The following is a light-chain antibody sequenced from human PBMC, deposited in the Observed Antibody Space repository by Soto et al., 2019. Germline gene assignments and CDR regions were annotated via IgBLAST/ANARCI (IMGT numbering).Light chain of an antibody. CDR1: QSISGW. CDR3: QQYNSYSLT. Sequence: DVQMTQSRSTLSASVGDRVTITCRASQSISGWLAWYQQKPGKAPRLLIYDASSLQSGVPSRFSGSGSATEYTLTISSLQPDDFATYFCQQYNSYSLTFGQGTKVDI. J-gene: IGKJ1*01. CDR2: DAS. V-gene: IGKV1-5*01.